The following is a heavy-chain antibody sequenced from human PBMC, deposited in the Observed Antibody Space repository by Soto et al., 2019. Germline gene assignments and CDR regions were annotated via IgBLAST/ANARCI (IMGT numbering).Heavy chain of an antibody. V-gene: IGHV3-23*01. D-gene: IGHD3-3*01. J-gene: IGHJ6*02. CDR3: VKDWSGSTCPCMDV. CDR2: LSGDGSSA. CDR1: GFTFINYA. Sequence: PGGSLRLSCSASGFTFINYAMAWVRQAPGKGPEWVSSLSGDGSSAFYADSVRGRFTISRDNSKNSLYLQMTSLRAQDAAIYYCVKDWSGSTCPCMDVWGQGSTVTVSS.